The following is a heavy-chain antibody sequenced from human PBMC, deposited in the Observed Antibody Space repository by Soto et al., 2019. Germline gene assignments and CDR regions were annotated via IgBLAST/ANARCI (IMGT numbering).Heavy chain of an antibody. CDR3: ARAGYYYDSSGYLDYFDY. J-gene: IGHJ4*02. CDR2: ISYDGSNK. D-gene: IGHD3-22*01. CDR1: GFTFSSYA. V-gene: IGHV3-30-3*01. Sequence: QVQLVESGGGVVQPERSLRLSCAASGFTFSSYAMHWVRQAPGKGLEWVAVISYDGSNKYYADSVKGRFTISRDNSKNTLHLQMNSLRAEDTAVYYCARAGYYYDSSGYLDYFDYWGQGTLVTVSS.